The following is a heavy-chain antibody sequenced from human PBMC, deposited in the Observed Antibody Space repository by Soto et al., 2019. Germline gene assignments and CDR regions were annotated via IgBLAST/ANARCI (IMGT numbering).Heavy chain of an antibody. V-gene: IGHV3-23*01. Sequence: GALRLSCAASGFTFSSYAMSWVRQALGKGLEWVSAISGSGGSTYYADSVKGRFTISRDNSKNTLYLQMNSLRAEDTAVYYCAKYKGYCSRTSCSYFDYWGQGTLVTVSS. CDR1: GFTFSSYA. CDR2: ISGSGGST. J-gene: IGHJ4*02. CDR3: AKYKGYCSRTSCSYFDY. D-gene: IGHD2-2*01.